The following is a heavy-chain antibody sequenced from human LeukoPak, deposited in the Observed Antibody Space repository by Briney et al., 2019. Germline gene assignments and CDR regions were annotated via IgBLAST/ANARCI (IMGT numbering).Heavy chain of an antibody. J-gene: IGHJ4*02. V-gene: IGHV3-53*04. D-gene: IGHD6-19*01. CDR1: GFTVSSIY. Sequence: TGGSLRLSCAASGFTVSSIYMSGVRQAPGKGLEWVSVIYSGGSTYYADSVKGRFTISRHNSKNTLYLQMNSLRAEDTAVYYCAKGGYSSGWRNYLDYWGQGTLVTVSS. CDR2: IYSGGST. CDR3: AKGGYSSGWRNYLDY.